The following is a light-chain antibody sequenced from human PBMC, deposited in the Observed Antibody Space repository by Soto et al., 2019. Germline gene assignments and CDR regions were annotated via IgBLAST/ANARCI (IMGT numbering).Light chain of an antibody. J-gene: IGKJ1*01. CDR2: DAT. CDR1: QSINNY. Sequence: IQVTKSPSTLSGKVEDRVAITCRTSQSINNYLNWYQQKPGKAPKVLIYDATRLQSGVPSRFSGSGSGTEFTLTISSLQPDDFATYYCQQYNSYWTFGHGTKVDIK. CDR3: QQYNSYWT. V-gene: IGKV1-5*01.